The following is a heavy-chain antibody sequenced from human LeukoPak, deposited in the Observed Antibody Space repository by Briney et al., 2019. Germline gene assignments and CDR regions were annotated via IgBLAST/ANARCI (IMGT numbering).Heavy chain of an antibody. CDR3: ARDWGTTYLFDY. J-gene: IGHJ4*02. CDR1: GFTFSSYS. Sequence: GGSLRLSCAASGFTFSSYSMNWVRQAPGKGLEWVSYISSSGSTIYYADSVKGRFTISRDNAKNSLYLQMNSLRAEDTAVYYCARDWGTTYLFDYWGQGTLVTVSS. D-gene: IGHD3-16*01. V-gene: IGHV3-48*04. CDR2: ISSSGSTI.